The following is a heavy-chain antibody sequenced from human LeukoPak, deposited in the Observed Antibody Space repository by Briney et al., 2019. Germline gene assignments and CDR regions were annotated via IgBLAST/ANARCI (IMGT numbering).Heavy chain of an antibody. CDR2: IKQDGSEK. Sequence: SGGSLRLSCAASGFTFSSYWMSWVRQAPGKGLEWVANIKQDGSEKYYVDSVKGRFTISRDNAKNSLYLQMNSLRAEDTAVYYCAREIYVVVPAATSYLYYYYGMDVWGQGTTVTVSS. D-gene: IGHD2-2*01. V-gene: IGHV3-7*01. J-gene: IGHJ6*02. CDR1: GFTFSSYW. CDR3: AREIYVVVPAATSYLYYYYGMDV.